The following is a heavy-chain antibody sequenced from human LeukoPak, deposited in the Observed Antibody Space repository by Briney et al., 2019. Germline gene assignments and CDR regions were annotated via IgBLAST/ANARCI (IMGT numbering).Heavy chain of an antibody. V-gene: IGHV1-18*04. Sequence: ASVKVSCKASGYTFTSYGISWVRQAPGQGREWMGWISAYNGNTNYAQKLQDRVTMTTDTSTSTAYMELRSLRSDDTAVYYCARTITVPAAAEFDYWGQGTLVTVSS. CDR2: ISAYNGNT. CDR3: ARTITVPAAAEFDY. CDR1: GYTFTSYG. D-gene: IGHD2-2*01. J-gene: IGHJ4*02.